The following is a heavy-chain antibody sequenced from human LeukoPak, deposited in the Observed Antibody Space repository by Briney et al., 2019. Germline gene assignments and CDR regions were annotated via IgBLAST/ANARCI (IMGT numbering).Heavy chain of an antibody. CDR1: GYTFTSYG. D-gene: IGHD2-15*01. Sequence: ASVKVSCKASGYTFTSYGISWVRQAPGQGLEWMGWISAYNGNTNYAQKLQGRVTMTTDTSTSTAYMELRSLRSDDTAVYYCAREVPALGYCSGSSCFYYGMDVWGQGTTVTVSS. J-gene: IGHJ6*02. V-gene: IGHV1-18*01. CDR3: AREVPALGYCSGSSCFYYGMDV. CDR2: ISAYNGNT.